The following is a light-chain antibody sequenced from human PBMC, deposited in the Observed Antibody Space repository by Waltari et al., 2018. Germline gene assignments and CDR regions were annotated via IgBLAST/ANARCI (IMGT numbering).Light chain of an antibody. J-gene: IGLJ1*01. CDR3: CSYAGLGIYV. CDR2: EVT. V-gene: IGLV2-23*02. Sequence: QSGLTQPASVSGSPGQSITISCTGTSRDGGNYNLVSWYQQYPGKAPKLMVYEVTKRTSGVSDRFSGSKSGNTASLTIYGLQSEDEADYYCCSYAGLGIYVFGTGTKVTVL. CDR1: SRDGGNYNL.